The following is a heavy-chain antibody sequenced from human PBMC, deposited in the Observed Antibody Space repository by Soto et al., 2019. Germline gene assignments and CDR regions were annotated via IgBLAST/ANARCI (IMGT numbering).Heavy chain of an antibody. V-gene: IGHV1-69*13. CDR3: ARYRRDILTGYYNYYYGMDV. D-gene: IGHD3-9*01. J-gene: IGHJ6*02. Sequence: SVKVSCKASGGTFSSYAISWVRQAPGQGLEWKGGIIPIFGTANYAQKFQGRVTITADESTSTAYMELSSLRSEDTAVYYCARYRRDILTGYYNYYYGMDVWGQGTTVTVSS. CDR1: GGTFSSYA. CDR2: IIPIFGTA.